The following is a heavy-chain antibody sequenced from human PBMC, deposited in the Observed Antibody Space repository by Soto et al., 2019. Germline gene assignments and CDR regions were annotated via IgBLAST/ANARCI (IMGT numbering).Heavy chain of an antibody. V-gene: IGHV4-38-2*02. J-gene: IGHJ6*02. CDR3: ARDHITMVRGVTGHYYYGMDV. CDR2: IDHSGST. D-gene: IGHD3-10*01. Sequence: PSETLSLTCAFSGYSISSGYYWGWIRQPPGKGLEWIGSIDHSGSTYYNPSLKSRVTISVDTSKNQFSLKLSSVTAADTAVYYCARDHITMVRGVTGHYYYGMDVWGQGTTVTVSS. CDR1: GYSISSGYY.